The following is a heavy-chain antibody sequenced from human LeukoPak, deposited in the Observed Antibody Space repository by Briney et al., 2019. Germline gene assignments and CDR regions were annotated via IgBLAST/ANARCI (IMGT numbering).Heavy chain of an antibody. D-gene: IGHD3-10*01. CDR2: IKRGGRVP. CDR3: VHIGWRVTYCDY. CDR1: GFTFRTSW. V-gene: IGHV3-74*03. J-gene: IGHJ4*02. Sequence: GGSFRLSSAAPGFTFRTSWRPWGRQVTGKVLVWVSHIKRGGRVPEYAHSVQGRFTISRHNSKDTLYLQMNSRRVEDTAMYYCVHIGWRVTYCDYWGQGTLVTV.